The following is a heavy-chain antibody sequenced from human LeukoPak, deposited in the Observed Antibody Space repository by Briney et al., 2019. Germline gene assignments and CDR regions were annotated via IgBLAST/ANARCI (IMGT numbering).Heavy chain of an antibody. J-gene: IGHJ4*02. CDR1: GFTFSSYW. V-gene: IGHV3-7*01. D-gene: IGHD3-22*01. CDR2: MNPDGSEE. CDR3: ARDRALYDSRRGYYYTEDDY. Sequence: GGSLRLSCAASGFTFSSYWMSWVRQAPGKGLEWVANMNPDGSEEYFLDSVKGRFTISRDNAKSSLYLQMNSLRGDDTAVYYCARDRALYDSRRGYYYTEDDYWGQGTLVTVSS.